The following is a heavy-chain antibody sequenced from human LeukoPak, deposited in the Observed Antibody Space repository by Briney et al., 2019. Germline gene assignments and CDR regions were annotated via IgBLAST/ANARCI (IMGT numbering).Heavy chain of an antibody. CDR1: GFTFSSYA. D-gene: IGHD6-13*01. V-gene: IGHV3-30*02. CDR3: AKASSSWLHDAFDI. CDR2: IRYDGSNK. J-gene: IGHJ3*02. Sequence: PGGSLRLSCAASGFTFSSYAMHWVRQAPGKGLEWVAFIRYDGSNKYYADSVKGRFTISRDNSKNTLYLQMNSLRAEDTAVYYCAKASSSWLHDAFDIWGQGTMVTVSS.